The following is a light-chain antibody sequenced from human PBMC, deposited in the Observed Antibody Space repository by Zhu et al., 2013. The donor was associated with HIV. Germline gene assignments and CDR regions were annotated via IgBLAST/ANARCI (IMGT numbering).Light chain of an antibody. CDR2: AAS. Sequence: DIQMTQSPSSLSASVGDRVTITCRASQSISSYLNWYQQKPGKAPKLLIYAASSLQSGVPSRFSGSGSGTEFTLTISSLQPDDLATYYCQQHSSYPWTFGQGTKVEIK. CDR1: QSISSY. V-gene: IGKV1-39*01. CDR3: QQHSSYPWT. J-gene: IGKJ1*01.